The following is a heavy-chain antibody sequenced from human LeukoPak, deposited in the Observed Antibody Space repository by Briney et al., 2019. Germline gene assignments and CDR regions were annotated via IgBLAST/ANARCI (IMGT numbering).Heavy chain of an antibody. Sequence: PGGSLRLSCAASGFTFSSYSMNWVRQAPRKGLEWVSSISSSSSYIYYADSVKGRFTISRDNAKNSLYLQMNSLRAEDTAVYYCARGWLDAFDIWGPGTMVTVSS. CDR3: ARGWLDAFDI. CDR1: GFTFSSYS. D-gene: IGHD6-19*01. V-gene: IGHV3-21*01. CDR2: ISSSSSYI. J-gene: IGHJ3*02.